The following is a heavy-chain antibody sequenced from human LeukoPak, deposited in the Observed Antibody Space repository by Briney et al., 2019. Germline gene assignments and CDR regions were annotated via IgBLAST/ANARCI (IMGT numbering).Heavy chain of an antibody. Sequence: PGGSLRLSCEASGFTFSSYAMTWVRQAPGKGLEWVSAITNSGGGTYYADSVKGRLTISRGNSKNTLYLQMNSLKAEDTAVYYCVKFVGAKGYWGQGTLVTVSS. CDR1: GFTFSSYA. J-gene: IGHJ4*02. D-gene: IGHD1-26*01. CDR2: ITNSGGGT. V-gene: IGHV3-23*01. CDR3: VKFVGAKGY.